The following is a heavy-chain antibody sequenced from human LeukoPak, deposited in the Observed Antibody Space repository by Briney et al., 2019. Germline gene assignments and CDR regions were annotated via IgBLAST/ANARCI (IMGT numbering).Heavy chain of an antibody. J-gene: IGHJ4*02. V-gene: IGHV3-21*01. CDR2: ISSSSSNI. D-gene: IGHD6-19*01. Sequence: GGSLRLSCAASGVTFSSDSMKWVGQAPGKGLEWVSSISSSSSNIYYADSVKGRFTISRDNAKNSLYLQMNSLRAEDTAVYYCARDRYSSGWDDFDYWGQGTLVTVSS. CDR1: GVTFSSDS. CDR3: ARDRYSSGWDDFDY.